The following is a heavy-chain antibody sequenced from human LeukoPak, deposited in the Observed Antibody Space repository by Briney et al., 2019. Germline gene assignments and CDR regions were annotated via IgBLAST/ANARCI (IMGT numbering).Heavy chain of an antibody. J-gene: IGHJ4*02. Sequence: SETLSLACTVSGGSISSYYWSWIRKPAGKGLEWIGRIYTSGSTNYNPSLKSRVTMSVDTSKNQFSLKLSSVTAADTAAYYCARSIAYYYDSSGYSFDYWGQGTLVTVYS. CDR2: IYTSGST. CDR1: GGSISSYY. V-gene: IGHV4-4*07. CDR3: ARSIAYYYDSSGYSFDY. D-gene: IGHD3-22*01.